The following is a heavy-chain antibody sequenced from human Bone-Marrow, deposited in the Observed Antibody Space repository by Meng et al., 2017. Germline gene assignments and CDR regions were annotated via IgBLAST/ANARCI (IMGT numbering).Heavy chain of an antibody. CDR3: TLTVTTQFDY. D-gene: IGHD4-17*01. J-gene: IGHJ4*02. CDR1: GFTFSGLS. Sequence: GGAGGGLVQRGGSLKLSCAAFGFTFSGLSMHWVRRASGKGLEWVGRIRSKANSYATAYAASVKGRFTISRDDSKNTAYLQMNSLKTEDTAVYYCTLTVTTQFDYWGQGTLVTVSS. V-gene: IGHV3-73*02. CDR2: IRSKANSYAT.